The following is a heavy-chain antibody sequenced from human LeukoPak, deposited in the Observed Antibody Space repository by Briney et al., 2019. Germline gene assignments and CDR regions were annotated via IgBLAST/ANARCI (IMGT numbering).Heavy chain of an antibody. CDR1: GCIVSTTF. V-gene: IGHV3-53*01. D-gene: IGHD5-24*01. J-gene: IGHJ4*02. CDR2: IVTDGSA. Sequence: GGSLRLSCAGSGCIVSTTFLTWVRQAPGKGLEWVSVIVTDGSAFYADSVKGRFTISRDSSKNTLYLQMNSLRAEDTAVYYCARGRPQSSVYDYWGQGTLVTVSS. CDR3: ARGRPQSSVYDY.